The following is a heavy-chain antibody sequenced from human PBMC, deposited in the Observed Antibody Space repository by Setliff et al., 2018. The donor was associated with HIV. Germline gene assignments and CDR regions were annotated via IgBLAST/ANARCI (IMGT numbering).Heavy chain of an antibody. CDR1: GFTFSTYG. CDR2: IFYVGSDT. CDR3: AKDLGPTVNRVIVPNPFDN. Sequence: PGGSLRLSCAASGFTFSTYGMHWVRQAPGKGLEWLAVIFYVGSDTFYSDSVRGRFTISRDNSKNTLYLQMHSLRPEDAAVYYCAKDLGPTVNRVIVPNPFDNWGQGTLVTVSS. J-gene: IGHJ4*02. V-gene: IGHV3-30*18. D-gene: IGHD3-16*02.